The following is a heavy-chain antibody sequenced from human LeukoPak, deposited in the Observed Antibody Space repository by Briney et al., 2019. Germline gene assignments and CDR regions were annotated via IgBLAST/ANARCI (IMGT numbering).Heavy chain of an antibody. V-gene: IGHV3-23*01. J-gene: IGHJ4*02. CDR1: GFTFSSYA. Sequence: GGSLRLSCAASGFTFSSYAMTWVRQAPGKGLEWVSAISGRGVNTYYADSVKGRFTISRDNSKNTLYLQMNSLRAEDTAVYYCAGGSSGWYSDCWGQGTLVTVSS. D-gene: IGHD6-19*01. CDR3: AGGSSGWYSDC. CDR2: ISGRGVNT.